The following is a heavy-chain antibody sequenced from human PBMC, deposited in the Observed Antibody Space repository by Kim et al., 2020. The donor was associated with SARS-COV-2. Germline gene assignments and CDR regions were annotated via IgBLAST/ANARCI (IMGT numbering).Heavy chain of an antibody. CDR2: IFTGGTT. CDR3: ASRISMTMY. D-gene: IGHD3-22*01. CDR1: GFTVSSNY. V-gene: IGHV3-53*01. Sequence: GGYLRLSCAVSGFTVSSNYMSWVRQAPGKGLEWVSVIFTGGTTKYADSVKGRFFISRDTSKNTLHLQMSSLRADDTAVYYCASRISMTMYWGQGTLVTVSS. J-gene: IGHJ4*02.